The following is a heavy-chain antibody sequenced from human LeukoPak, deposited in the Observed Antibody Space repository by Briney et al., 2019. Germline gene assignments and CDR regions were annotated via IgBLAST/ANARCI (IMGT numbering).Heavy chain of an antibody. J-gene: IGHJ3*02. D-gene: IGHD6-13*01. Sequence: PGGSLRLSCAASGFTFINYAMSWVRQAPGKGLEWVSAIVGGGGSTNYADSVKGRFTISRDNSKNTLYLQMNSLRAEDTAVYYCAKDRRTSPVYSSIIGAFDIWGQGTMVTVSS. V-gene: IGHV3-23*01. CDR3: AKDRRTSPVYSSIIGAFDI. CDR1: GFTFINYA. CDR2: IVGGGGST.